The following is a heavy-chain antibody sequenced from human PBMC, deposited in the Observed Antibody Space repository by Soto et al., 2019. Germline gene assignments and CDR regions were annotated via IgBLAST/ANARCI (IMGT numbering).Heavy chain of an antibody. V-gene: IGHV4-4*07. CDR3: AKGWDVKYFDK. D-gene: IGHD1-26*01. CDR2: IFSSGRT. CDR1: GASLLSSY. J-gene: IGHJ4*02. Sequence: SETLSLTCSVSGASLLSSYWSWVRQPAGKGLEWIGHIFSSGRTSYNPSLKSRLTMSIDTSKNLFSLNLSSVTAADTAVYYCAKGWDVKYFDKWGQGTLVTVS.